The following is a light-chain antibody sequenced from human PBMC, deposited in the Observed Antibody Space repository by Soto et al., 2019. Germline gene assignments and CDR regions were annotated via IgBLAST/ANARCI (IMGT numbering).Light chain of an antibody. V-gene: IGLV2-14*01. CDR1: SSDVGGYNY. J-gene: IGLJ2*01. Sequence: HSVLTQPASVSGSPGQSITISCTGTSSDVGGYNYVSWYQQHPGKAPKLMIYDVSNRPSGVSNRFSGSKSGNTASLTISGLQAEDEADYYCSSYTSSSTPVVFSGGTKLTVL. CDR2: DVS. CDR3: SSYTSSSTPVV.